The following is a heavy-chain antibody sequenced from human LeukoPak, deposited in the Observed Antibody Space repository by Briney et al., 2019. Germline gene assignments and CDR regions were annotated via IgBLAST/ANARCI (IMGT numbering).Heavy chain of an antibody. Sequence: SVTVSCKASGGTFSSYAISWVRQAPGQGLEWMGGIIPIFGTANYAQKFQGRVTITADESTSTAYMELSSLRSEDTAVYYCARDQGGAGDWYFDLWGRGTLVTVSS. CDR1: GGTFSSYA. CDR2: IIPIFGTA. D-gene: IGHD4/OR15-4a*01. V-gene: IGHV1-69*13. CDR3: ARDQGGAGDWYFDL. J-gene: IGHJ2*01.